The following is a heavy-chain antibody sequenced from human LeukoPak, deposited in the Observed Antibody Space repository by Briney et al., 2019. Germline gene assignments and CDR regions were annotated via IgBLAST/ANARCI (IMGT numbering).Heavy chain of an antibody. CDR1: GFTFSSYE. V-gene: IGHV3-48*03. D-gene: IGHD3-22*01. Sequence: PGGSLRLSCAASGFTFSSYEMNWVRQAPGKGLEWVSYISSSGSTIYYADSVKGRFTISRDNAKNSLYLQMNSLRAEDTAVYYCARGYYDSSGYRGFDYWGQGTLVTVSS. CDR3: ARGYYDSSGYRGFDY. CDR2: ISSSGSTI. J-gene: IGHJ4*02.